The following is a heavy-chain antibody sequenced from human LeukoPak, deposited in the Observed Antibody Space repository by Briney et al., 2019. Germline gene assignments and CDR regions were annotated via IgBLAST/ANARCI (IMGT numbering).Heavy chain of an antibody. CDR2: INHSGSP. J-gene: IGHJ4*02. Sequence: SETLSLTCAVYGGSLSGYYWSWIRQPPGKGLEWIGEINHSGSPNYNPSLKRRVTISEDTSKNQFSLKLSSVTAADTAVYYCARITGTTFMDYWGQGTLVTVSS. CDR3: ARITGTTFMDY. CDR1: GGSLSGYY. D-gene: IGHD1-7*01. V-gene: IGHV4-34*01.